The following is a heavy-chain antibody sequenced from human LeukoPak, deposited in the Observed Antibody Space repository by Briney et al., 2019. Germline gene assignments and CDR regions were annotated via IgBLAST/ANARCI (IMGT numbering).Heavy chain of an antibody. J-gene: IGHJ5*02. D-gene: IGHD2-8*02. CDR3: TRDRLVGSGWFDR. CDR1: GYTYTDYN. CDR2: MNANSGGA. V-gene: IGHV1-2*02. Sequence: ASVTDSCKASGYTYTDYNIHSVRQAPAQGLEWMGWMNANSGGANYVQKFQDRVTLTRDTSIITAYRVRSGVRSDDSAVYYCTRDRLVGSGWFDRWGQGTLVTVSS.